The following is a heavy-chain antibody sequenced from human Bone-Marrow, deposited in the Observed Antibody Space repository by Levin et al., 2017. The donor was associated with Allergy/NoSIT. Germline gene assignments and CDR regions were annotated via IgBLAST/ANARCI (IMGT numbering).Heavy chain of an antibody. Sequence: LAGGSLRLSCAASGFTFSNYWMHWVRQAPGKGLVWVSQIRYDGTNIVFADSVKGRFTISRDNAKNTLYLQMNSLRAEDSAVYYCARDDPGDLTLDHWGQGALVTVSS. CDR3: ARDDPGDLTLDH. J-gene: IGHJ4*02. D-gene: IGHD1-14*01. CDR1: GFTFSNYW. CDR2: IRYDGTNI. V-gene: IGHV3-74*01.